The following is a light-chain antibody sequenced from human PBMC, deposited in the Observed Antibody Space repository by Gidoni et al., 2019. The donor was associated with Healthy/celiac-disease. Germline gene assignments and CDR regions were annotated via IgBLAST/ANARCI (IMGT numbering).Light chain of an antibody. V-gene: IGKV1-9*01. Sequence: DIQLTQSPSFLSASVGDRVTITCRASQGISSYLAWYQQKPGKAPKLLIYAASTLRSGVPSRFSGSGSGTEFTLTINSLQPEDFATYYCQQLNSYLPYTFGQGTKLEIK. CDR2: AAS. J-gene: IGKJ2*01. CDR1: QGISSY. CDR3: QQLNSYLPYT.